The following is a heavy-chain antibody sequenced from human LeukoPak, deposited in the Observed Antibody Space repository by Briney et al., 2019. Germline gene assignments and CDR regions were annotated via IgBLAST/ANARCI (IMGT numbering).Heavy chain of an antibody. CDR1: GGSISSYY. D-gene: IGHD3-9*01. J-gene: IGHJ4*02. CDR3: ARDWGDSLSGYWHFDY. V-gene: IGHV4-4*07. CDR2: IYTSGST. Sequence: SETLSLTCLVSGGSISSYYWRWIRQPAGKGLEWIGRIYTSGSTNYNPSLKSRVTMSVDTSKNQFSLKLSSVTAADTAVYYCARDWGDSLSGYWHFDYWGQGTLVTVSS.